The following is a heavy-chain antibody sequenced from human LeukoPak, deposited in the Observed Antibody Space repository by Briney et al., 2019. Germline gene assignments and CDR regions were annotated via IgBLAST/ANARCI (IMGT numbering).Heavy chain of an antibody. CDR3: AREATRTMVQGFFDF. CDR2: INVDNGNT. CDR1: GYTFTSYV. Sequence: ASVKVSCKASGYTFTSYVLHWMRQAPGQRPEWMGWINVDNGNTKYSQKFQGRVTITRDTSASTVYMELSSLRSEDRAVYYCAREATRTMVQGFFDFWGQGTLVTVSS. D-gene: IGHD3-10*01. J-gene: IGHJ4*02. V-gene: IGHV1-3*01.